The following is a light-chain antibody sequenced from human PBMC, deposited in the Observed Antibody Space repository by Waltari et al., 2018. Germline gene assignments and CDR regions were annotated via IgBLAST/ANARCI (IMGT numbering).Light chain of an antibody. CDR2: TSN. V-gene: IGLV1-44*01. Sequence: QSVLTQPPSASGTPGQRVTISWSGSNSNIGSNIVNWYQHVPGTAPKVVIHTSNQRASGGPARFSGSRSGTSASLAISGLRSEDEADYSCGAWDDSLNGYVFGTGTKVTVL. CDR3: GAWDDSLNGYV. J-gene: IGLJ1*01. CDR1: NSNIGSNI.